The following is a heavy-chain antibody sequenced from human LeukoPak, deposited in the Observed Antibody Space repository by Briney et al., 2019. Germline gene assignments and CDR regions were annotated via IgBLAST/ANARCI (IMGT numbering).Heavy chain of an antibody. CDR3: ARDQDSSGWYYTLDY. CDR1: GFTFSSYG. J-gene: IGHJ4*02. CDR2: IWYDGSNK. V-gene: IGHV3-33*01. Sequence: GGPLRLSCAASGFTFSSYGMHWVRQAPGKGLEWVAVIWYDGSNKYYADSVKGRFTISRDNSKNTLYLQMNSLRAEDTAVYYCARDQDSSGWYYTLDYWGQGTLVTVSS. D-gene: IGHD6-19*01.